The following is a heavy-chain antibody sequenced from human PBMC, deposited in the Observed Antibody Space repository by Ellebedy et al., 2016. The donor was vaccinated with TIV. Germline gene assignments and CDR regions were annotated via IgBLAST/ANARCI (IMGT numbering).Heavy chain of an antibody. CDR3: AKERHPRHPRWMGPTYFDY. Sequence: PGGSLRLSCTASAFTFSAYGMHWVRQAPGKGLEWVAVISHDGSKTYYADSVQGRFTISRDNSNNPLYLQMTNLRTEDTAVYYCAKERHPRHPRWMGPTYFDYWGQGTLVAVSS. D-gene: IGHD4-23*01. J-gene: IGHJ4*02. CDR1: AFTFSAYG. CDR2: ISHDGSKT. V-gene: IGHV3-30*18.